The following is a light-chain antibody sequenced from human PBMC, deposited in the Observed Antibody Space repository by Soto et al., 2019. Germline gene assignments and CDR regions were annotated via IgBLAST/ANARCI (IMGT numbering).Light chain of an antibody. CDR2: GAS. V-gene: IGKV3-15*01. Sequence: EIVMTQSPATLSVSPGERATLSCRASQSVSDTLTWYQQKPGQAPRLLIHGASTRATGIPARFSGSGSGTAFTLTISSLQSEDSAVYYCQQYNSWPWTFGQGTKVEIK. CDR1: QSVSDT. J-gene: IGKJ1*01. CDR3: QQYNSWPWT.